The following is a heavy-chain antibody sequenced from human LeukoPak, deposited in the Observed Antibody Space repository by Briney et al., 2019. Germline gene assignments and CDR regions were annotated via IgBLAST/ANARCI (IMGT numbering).Heavy chain of an antibody. CDR2: IYYSGST. Sequence: PSETLSLTCTVSGGSISSYYWSWIRQPPGKGLEWIGYIYYSGSTNYNPSLKSRVTISVDTSKNQFSLKLSSVTAADTAVYYCARDGFTAGTWFDPWGQGTLATVSS. D-gene: IGHD1-1*01. J-gene: IGHJ5*02. V-gene: IGHV4-59*01. CDR3: ARDGFTAGTWFDP. CDR1: GGSISSYY.